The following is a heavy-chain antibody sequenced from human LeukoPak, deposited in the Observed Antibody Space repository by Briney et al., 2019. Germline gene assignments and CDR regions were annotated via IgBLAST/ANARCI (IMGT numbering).Heavy chain of an antibody. CDR1: GGSISSGGYS. Sequence: SETLSLTCAVSGGSISSGGYSWSWIRQPPGKGLEWIGYIYHSGSTYYNPSLKSRVTISVDRSKNQFSLKLSSVTAADTAVYYCARYCSSTSCYKTSAAFDIWGQGTMVTVSS. J-gene: IGHJ3*02. CDR3: ARYCSSTSCYKTSAAFDI. CDR2: IYHSGST. D-gene: IGHD2-2*02. V-gene: IGHV4-30-2*01.